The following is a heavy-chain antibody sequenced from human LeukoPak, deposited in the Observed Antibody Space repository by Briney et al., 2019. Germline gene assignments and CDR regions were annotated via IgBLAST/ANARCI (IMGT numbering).Heavy chain of an antibody. V-gene: IGHV4-34*01. CDR1: GGSFSGYY. CDR2: INHSGST. J-gene: IGHJ6*02. CDR3: ARKGMDV. Sequence: SETLSLTCAVYGGSFSGYYWSWIRQPPGKGLEWIGEINHSGSTNYNPSLKSRVTISVDTSRNQFSLKLSSVTAADTAVYYCARKGMDVWGQGTTVTVSS.